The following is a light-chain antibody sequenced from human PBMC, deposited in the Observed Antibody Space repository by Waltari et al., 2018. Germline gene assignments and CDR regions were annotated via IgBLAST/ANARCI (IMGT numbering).Light chain of an antibody. CDR3: MLYMGRGIAV. CDR2: YAK. J-gene: IGLJ3*02. Sequence: QTVVTKEPSFSVSPGGTVTLTCALSSGSVSTDYFPSWYQQHPGQPQPTLIYYAKIRPSGVPDRFAVFIIGNKASLTIPGAQADDECDYYGMLYMGRGIAVFGGGTKVTV. CDR1: SGSVSTDYF. V-gene: IGLV8-61*01.